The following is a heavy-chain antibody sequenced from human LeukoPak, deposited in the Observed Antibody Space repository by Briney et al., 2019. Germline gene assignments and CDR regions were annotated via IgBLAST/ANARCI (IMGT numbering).Heavy chain of an antibody. CDR1: GFTFSSYW. D-gene: IGHD5-18*01. CDR3: AREWGYSYGTYFDY. J-gene: IGHJ4*02. CDR2: IKPDGSEK. Sequence: GGSLRLSCAASGFTFSSYWMSWVRRAPGKGLEWVANIKPDGSEKYYVDSVKGRFTISRDNAKNSLYLQMNSLRAEDTAVYYCAREWGYSYGTYFDYWGQGTLVTVSS. V-gene: IGHV3-7*01.